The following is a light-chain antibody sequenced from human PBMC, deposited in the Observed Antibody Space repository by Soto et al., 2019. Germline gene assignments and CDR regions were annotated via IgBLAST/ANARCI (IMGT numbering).Light chain of an antibody. Sequence: ETVMTQSPANLSVSPGERATLSCRASQSVDTNLAWYQQKPGQAPRLLIYGASTRATDIPARFSGSGSGTEFTLTISSLQSEDFAVYYCQQYNNWPPYTFAQGTKLEIK. V-gene: IGKV3-15*01. J-gene: IGKJ2*01. CDR2: GAS. CDR3: QQYNNWPPYT. CDR1: QSVDTN.